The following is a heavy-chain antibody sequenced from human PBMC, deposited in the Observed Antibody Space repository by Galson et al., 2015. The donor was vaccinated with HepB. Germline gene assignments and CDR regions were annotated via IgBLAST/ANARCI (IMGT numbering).Heavy chain of an antibody. J-gene: IGHJ3*02. CDR1: GFTFSSYA. CDR2: ISAGGGST. V-gene: IGHV3-23*01. D-gene: IGHD6-13*01. CDR3: AKEIAAESLFDI. Sequence: SLRLSCAASGFTFSSYAMSWVRQAPGKGLEWVSAISAGGGSTYYADSVEGRFTISRDNSKNTLYLQMNSLRAEDTAVYYCAKEIAAESLFDIWGQGTMVTVSS.